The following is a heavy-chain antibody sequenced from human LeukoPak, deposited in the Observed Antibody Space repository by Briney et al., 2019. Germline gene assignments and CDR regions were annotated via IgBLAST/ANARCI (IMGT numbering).Heavy chain of an antibody. CDR1: GYTFTSYG. CDR2: ISAYNGNT. J-gene: IGHJ4*02. CDR3: ARENPAYGDFFDY. D-gene: IGHD4-17*01. Sequence: ASVKVSCKASGYTFTSYGISWVRQAPGQGLEWMGWISAYNGNTNYAQKLQGRVTMTTDTSTSTAYMELSRLRSDATAVYYSARENPAYGDFFDYWGQGTLVTVSS. V-gene: IGHV1-18*01.